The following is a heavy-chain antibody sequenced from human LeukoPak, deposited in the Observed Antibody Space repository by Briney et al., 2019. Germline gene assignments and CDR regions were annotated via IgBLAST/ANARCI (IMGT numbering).Heavy chain of an antibody. J-gene: IGHJ5*02. D-gene: IGHD4-11*01. CDR1: GGTFSSYT. CDR2: IIPILGIA. Sequence: SVKVSCKASGGTFSSYTISWVRQAPGQGLEWMGRIIPILGIANYAQKFQGRVTITADKSTSTAYMELSSLRSEDTAVYYCARASTVPYSWFDPWGQGTLVTVSS. V-gene: IGHV1-69*02. CDR3: ARASTVPYSWFDP.